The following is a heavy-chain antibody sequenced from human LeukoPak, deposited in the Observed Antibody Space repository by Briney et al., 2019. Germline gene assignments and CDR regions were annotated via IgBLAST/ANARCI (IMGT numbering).Heavy chain of an antibody. CDR1: GFTFRSFD. Sequence: GSLKPSFSAFGFTFRSFDMHWGRQGTGKGLEWVSGIGTCCGTYYPGSVKGRFTIARENAKNSLYLQMNSLRAGDTAVYYCAREGRYCSSTSCYHYYYGMDVWGQGTTVTVSS. J-gene: IGHJ6*02. D-gene: IGHD2-2*01. CDR3: AREGRYCSSTSCYHYYYGMDV. CDR2: IGTCCGT. V-gene: IGHV3-13*01.